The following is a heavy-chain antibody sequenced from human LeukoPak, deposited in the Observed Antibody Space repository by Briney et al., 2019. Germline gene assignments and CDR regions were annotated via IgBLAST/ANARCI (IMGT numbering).Heavy chain of an antibody. CDR2: IMFDGSGI. Sequence: GGSLRLSCAASGFTFDEYAMHWVRQTPGKRLEWVGLIMFDGSGIFYADSVKGRFAISRDNFKDSLYLQIHSLRIGDTALYYCAKGTVTELQAWGQGTLVTVSS. CDR1: GFTFDEYA. J-gene: IGHJ5*02. V-gene: IGHV3-43*01. D-gene: IGHD1-7*01. CDR3: AKGTVTELQA.